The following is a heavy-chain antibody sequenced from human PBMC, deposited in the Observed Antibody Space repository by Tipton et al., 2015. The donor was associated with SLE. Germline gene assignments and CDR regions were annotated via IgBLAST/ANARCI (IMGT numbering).Heavy chain of an antibody. CDR1: GGSISSGSYY. V-gene: IGHV4-39*01. D-gene: IGHD3-10*01. CDR2: IYYSGST. CDR3: ASMVRGVIPNETPDY. J-gene: IGHJ4*02. Sequence: TLSLTCTVSGGSISSGSYYWGWIRQPPGKGLEWIGSIYYSGSTYYNPALKSRVTISVDTSKNQFSLKLSSVTAADTAVYYCASMVRGVIPNETPDYWGQGTLVTVSS.